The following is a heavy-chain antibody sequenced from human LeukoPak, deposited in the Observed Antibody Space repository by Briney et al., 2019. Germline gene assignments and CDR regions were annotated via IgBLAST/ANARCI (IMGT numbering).Heavy chain of an antibody. D-gene: IGHD5-18*01. V-gene: IGHV3-30*02. CDR1: GFTFSSYG. CDR2: IRYDGSNK. J-gene: IGHJ4*02. CDR3: AKERDTAMVTIDY. Sequence: PGGSLRLSCAASGFTFSSYGMHWVRQAPGKGLEWVAFIRYDGSNKYYADSVKGGFTISRENSKNTLYLQMSSMRAETTAVYYCAKERDTAMVTIDYWGQGTLVTVSS.